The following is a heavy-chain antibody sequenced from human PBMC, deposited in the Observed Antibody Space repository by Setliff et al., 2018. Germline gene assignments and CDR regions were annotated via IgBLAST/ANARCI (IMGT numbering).Heavy chain of an antibody. CDR1: GFTFSYAW. CDR2: ISSGSNSI. Sequence: LSCAASGFTFSYAWMHWVRQAPGKGLERISYISSGSNSIYYADSAKGRFTISRDNARNSLYLQMDRLRPEDTAVYYCAKSGGDHCCPLYHHYYMDVWGTGTTVTVSS. D-gene: IGHD2-21*02. J-gene: IGHJ6*03. CDR3: AKSGGDHCCPLYHHYYMDV. V-gene: IGHV3-48*01.